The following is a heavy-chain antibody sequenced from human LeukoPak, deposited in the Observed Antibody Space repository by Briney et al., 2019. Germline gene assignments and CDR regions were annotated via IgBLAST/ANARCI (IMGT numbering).Heavy chain of an antibody. CDR3: ASSYSSGYYDDY. Sequence: SETLSLTCAISGGSISSSNWWSWVRQPPGKGLEWIGEIYHSGSTNYNPSLKSRVTISVDKSKNQFSLKLSSVTAADTAVYYCASSYSSGYYDDYWGQGTPVTVSS. D-gene: IGHD3-22*01. J-gene: IGHJ4*02. CDR1: GGSISSSNW. CDR2: IYHSGST. V-gene: IGHV4-4*02.